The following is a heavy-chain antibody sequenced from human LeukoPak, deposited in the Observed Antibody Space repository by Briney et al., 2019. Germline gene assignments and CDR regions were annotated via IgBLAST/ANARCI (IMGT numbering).Heavy chain of an antibody. V-gene: IGHV3-48*03. Sequence: GGSLRLSCAASGFAFSSYEMNWVRQAPGKGLEWVSYISSSGSTIYYADSVKGRFTISRDNAKNSLYLQMTSLRAEDTALYYCAKDATAVPGTVYMDVWGKGTTVTISS. CDR3: AKDATAVPGTVYMDV. CDR1: GFAFSSYE. D-gene: IGHD6-13*01. J-gene: IGHJ6*03. CDR2: ISSSGSTI.